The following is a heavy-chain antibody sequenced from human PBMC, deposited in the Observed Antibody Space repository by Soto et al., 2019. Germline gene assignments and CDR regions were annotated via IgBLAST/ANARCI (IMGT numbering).Heavy chain of an antibody. D-gene: IGHD3-10*01. CDR2: IYYTGYT. Sequence: SETLSLTCTVSGGSISSYYWSRIRQPPGKGLEWIGYIYYTGYTNYNPSLKSRVTISVDTSKNQFSLNVSSVTAADTALYYPERVKWFGEPGFDYWGQGTLVPFSS. CDR3: ERVKWFGEPGFDY. CDR1: GGSISSYY. J-gene: IGHJ4*02. V-gene: IGHV4-59*01.